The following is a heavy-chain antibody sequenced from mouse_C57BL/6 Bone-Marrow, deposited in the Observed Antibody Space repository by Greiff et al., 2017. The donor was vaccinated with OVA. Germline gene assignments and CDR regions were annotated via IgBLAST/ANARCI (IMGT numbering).Heavy chain of an antibody. CDR3: ATSFPGYGPFAY. D-gene: IGHD2-2*01. Sequence: EVQLQQSGPELVKPGASVKMSCKASGYTFTDYNMHWVKQSHGKSLEWIGYINPNNGGTSYNQKFKGKVTLTVNKSSSTAYLALSSLTSEDSAVYYCATSFPGYGPFAYWGQGTLVTVSA. V-gene: IGHV1-22*01. CDR1: GYTFTDYN. CDR2: INPNNGGT. J-gene: IGHJ3*01.